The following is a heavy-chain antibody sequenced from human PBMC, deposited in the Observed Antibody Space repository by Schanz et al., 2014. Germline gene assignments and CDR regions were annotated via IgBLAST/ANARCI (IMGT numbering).Heavy chain of an antibody. CDR2: VYYTGST. CDR1: GGFINAFY. CDR3: AGYDFGGNSSGD. V-gene: IGHV4-59*03. J-gene: IGHJ4*02. D-gene: IGHD2-21*02. Sequence: QALLQESGPGLVKPSGTLSLTCSVSGGFINAFYWSWIRQPPGKGLEWLGYVYYTGSTKYKSSLRNRLTMSVDTSKHQFSLRLTAVTAADTAVYYCAGYDFGGNSSGDWGQGVLVIVSS.